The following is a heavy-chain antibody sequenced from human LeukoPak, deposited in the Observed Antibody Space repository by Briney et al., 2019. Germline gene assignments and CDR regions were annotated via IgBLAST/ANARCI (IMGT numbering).Heavy chain of an antibody. CDR3: AGYNWFDP. J-gene: IGHJ5*02. CDR2: ISSSFYT. V-gene: IGHV3-21*06. CDR1: GFTLSSYS. Sequence: GGSLRLSCVASGFTLSSYSMNWVRQAPGKGLEWVSSISSSFYTYYADSVKGRFTISRDNAKNSLYLQMNSLRAEDTAVYYCAGYNWFDPWGQGTLVTVSS.